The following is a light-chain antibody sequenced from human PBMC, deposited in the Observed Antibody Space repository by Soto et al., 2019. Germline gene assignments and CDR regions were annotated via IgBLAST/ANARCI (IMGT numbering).Light chain of an antibody. CDR2: KNN. V-gene: IGLV1-47*01. Sequence: QSVLTQPPSASGTPGQRVTISCSGSRSNIGSKYVQWYQQLQGTVPKLLIYKNNQRPSGVPDRFSGSKSGTSASLAISGLRSEDEGDYFCAAWDDSLSAWVFGGGTKLTVL. CDR3: AAWDDSLSAWV. CDR1: RSNIGSKY. J-gene: IGLJ3*02.